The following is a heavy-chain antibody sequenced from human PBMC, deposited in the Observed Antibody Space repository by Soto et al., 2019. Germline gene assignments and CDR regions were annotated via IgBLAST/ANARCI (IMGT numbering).Heavy chain of an antibody. D-gene: IGHD3-10*01. V-gene: IGHV1-69*01. CDR2: IIPIFGTA. CDR1: GGTFSSYA. Sequence: QVQLVQSGAEVKKPGSSVKVSCKASGGTFSSYAISWVRQAPGQGLEWMGGIIPIFGTANYAQKFQGRVTITADESTSTAYMELSSLRSEDTAVYYCARADRGVTITARPPYYYYYGMDVWGQGTTVTVSS. CDR3: ARADRGVTITARPPYYYYYGMDV. J-gene: IGHJ6*02.